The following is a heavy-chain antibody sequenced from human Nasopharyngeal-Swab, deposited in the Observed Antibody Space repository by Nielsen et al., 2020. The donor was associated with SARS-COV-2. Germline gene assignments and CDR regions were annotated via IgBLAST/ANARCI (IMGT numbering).Heavy chain of an antibody. D-gene: IGHD2-2*01. Sequence: SEPLSLTCAALGGSSSANYWGWIRQPPGKGLEWIGEINHSGSTNYNPSLKSRVTISVDTSKSQFSLKLTSVTAADTSVYYCARGLSGVVPAPILGLGPYYYFYYMDVWGKGTTVTVSS. CDR2: INHSGST. CDR3: ARGLSGVVPAPILGLGPYYYFYYMDV. V-gene: IGHV4-34*01. J-gene: IGHJ6*03. CDR1: GGSSSANY.